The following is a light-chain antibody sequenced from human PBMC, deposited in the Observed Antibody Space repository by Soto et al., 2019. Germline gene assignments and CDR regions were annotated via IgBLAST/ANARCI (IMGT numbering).Light chain of an antibody. Sequence: EIVLTQSPATLSLSPGERATLSCMASQSVGNYLAWYQLKPGQAPRLLIYDASNRATGIPDRFSGSGSGTDFTLTISSLEPEDFAAYYCQQRGNWPRTFGQGTKVDIK. J-gene: IGKJ1*01. CDR1: QSVGNY. V-gene: IGKV3-11*01. CDR3: QQRGNWPRT. CDR2: DAS.